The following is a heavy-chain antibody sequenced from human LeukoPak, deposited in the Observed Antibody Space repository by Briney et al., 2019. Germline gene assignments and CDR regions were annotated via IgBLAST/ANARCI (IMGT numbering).Heavy chain of an antibody. CDR2: IYYSGST. J-gene: IGHJ4*02. V-gene: IGHV4-39*01. Sequence: PSETLSLTCTVSADSISSSSYYWGWIRQPPGEGLEWIASIYYSGSTYYNPSLKSRVTISVDTSKNQFSLRLRSVTAADTAVYYCAGLVGRYSSGLYYYYFDYWGQGTLVTVSS. CDR1: ADSISSSSYY. CDR3: AGLVGRYSSGLYYYYFDY. D-gene: IGHD3-22*01.